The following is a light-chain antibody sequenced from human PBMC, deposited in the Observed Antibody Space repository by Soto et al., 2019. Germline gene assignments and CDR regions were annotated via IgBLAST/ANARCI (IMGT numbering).Light chain of an antibody. V-gene: IGLV2-11*01. J-gene: IGLJ3*02. CDR1: SSDVGAYNY. CDR3: CSYAGSYTLWV. Sequence: QSVLTQPRSVSGSPGQSVTISCTGTSSDVGAYNYVSWYQQHPGKAPKLIIYDVSKRPSGVPDRFSGSKSGNTASLTTPGLQADDEADYYCCSYAGSYTLWVFGGGTKVTVL. CDR2: DVS.